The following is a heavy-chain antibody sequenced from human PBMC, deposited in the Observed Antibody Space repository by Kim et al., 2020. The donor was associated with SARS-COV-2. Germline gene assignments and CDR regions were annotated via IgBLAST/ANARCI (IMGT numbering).Heavy chain of an antibody. Sequence: SETLSLTCTVSGGSISSYYWSWIRQPPGKGLEWIGYIYYSGSTNYNPSLKSRVTISVDTSKNQFSLKLSSVTAADTAVYYCAREGRFLEWQRIDYWGQGTLVTVSS. D-gene: IGHD3-3*01. J-gene: IGHJ4*02. V-gene: IGHV4-59*13. CDR1: GGSISSYY. CDR3: AREGRFLEWQRIDY. CDR2: IYYSGST.